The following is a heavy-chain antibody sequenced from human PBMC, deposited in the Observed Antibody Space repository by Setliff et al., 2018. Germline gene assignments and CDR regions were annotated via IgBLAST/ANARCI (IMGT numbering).Heavy chain of an antibody. CDR1: AYTFTSYA. CDR3: ASARPHFGVVIRSPPDY. V-gene: IGHV7-4-1*02. J-gene: IGHJ4*02. Sequence: ASVKVSCKASAYTFTSYAMNWVRQAPGQGLEWMGWINTNTGNPTYAQGFTGRFVFSLDTSVSTAYLQSSSLKAEDTAVYYCASARPHFGVVIRSPPDYWGQGTLVTVSS. D-gene: IGHD3-3*01. CDR2: INTNTGNP.